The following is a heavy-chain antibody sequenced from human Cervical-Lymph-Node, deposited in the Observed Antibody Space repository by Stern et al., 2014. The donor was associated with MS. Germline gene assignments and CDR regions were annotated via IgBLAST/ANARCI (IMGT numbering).Heavy chain of an antibody. CDR1: GFTFSSYW. J-gene: IGHJ4*02. Sequence: EAQLVESGGGLVQPGGSLRLSCATSGFTFSSYWMSWVRQAPGKGLEWVANIKHDGSEEYYVVSVRGRFTISRDNAKNSLYLQMNSLRAEDTAVYYCARELSAADYWGQGTLVTVSS. D-gene: IGHD2-15*01. V-gene: IGHV3-7*01. CDR2: IKHDGSEE. CDR3: ARELSAADY.